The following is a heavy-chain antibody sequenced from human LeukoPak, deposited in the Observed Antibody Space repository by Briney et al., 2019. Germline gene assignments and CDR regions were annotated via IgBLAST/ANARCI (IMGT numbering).Heavy chain of an antibody. J-gene: IGHJ3*02. CDR2: IRYDGSNK. CDR3: ATEWIDSSGYYQSGGDAFDI. Sequence: GGSLRLSCAASGFTFSSYGMHWVRQAPGKGLEGVAFIRYDGSNKYYADSVKGRFTISRDNSKNTLYLQMNSLRAEDTAVYYCATEWIDSSGYYQSGGDAFDIWGQGTMVTVSS. V-gene: IGHV3-30*02. CDR1: GFTFSSYG. D-gene: IGHD3-22*01.